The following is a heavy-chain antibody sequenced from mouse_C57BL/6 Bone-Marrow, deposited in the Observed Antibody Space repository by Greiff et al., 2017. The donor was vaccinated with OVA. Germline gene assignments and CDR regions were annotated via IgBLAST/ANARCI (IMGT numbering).Heavy chain of an antibody. D-gene: IGHD2-10*02. J-gene: IGHJ2*01. CDR3: ARRGYGNYYYFDY. Sequence: VMLVESGPELVKPGASVKLSCKASGYTFTSYDINWVKQRPGQGLEWIGWIYPRDGSTKYNEKFKGKATLTVDTSSSTAYMELHSLTSEDSAVYFCARRGYGNYYYFDYWGQGTTLTVSS. CDR1: GYTFTSYD. CDR2: IYPRDGST. V-gene: IGHV1-85*01.